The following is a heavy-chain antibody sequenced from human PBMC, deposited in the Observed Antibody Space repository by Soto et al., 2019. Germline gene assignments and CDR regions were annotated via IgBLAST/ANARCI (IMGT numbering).Heavy chain of an antibody. CDR2: IYTSGTT. D-gene: IGHD6-13*01. J-gene: IGHJ5*02. V-gene: IGHV4-4*07. CDR3: ARDSGYHSSSWSLDP. Sequence: PSETLSLTCTVSGGSISSYYWSWIRQPAGKGLEWIGRIYTSGTTNYNPSLKSRVTMSVDTSKNQFSLKLSSVTAADTAVYYCARDSGYHSSSWSLDPWGQGTLVTVSS. CDR1: GGSISSYY.